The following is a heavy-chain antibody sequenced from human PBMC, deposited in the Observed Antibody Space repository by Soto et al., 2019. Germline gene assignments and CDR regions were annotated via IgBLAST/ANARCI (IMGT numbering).Heavy chain of an antibody. CDR2: IYYSGST. V-gene: IGHV4-39*01. CDR1: GDSISSGSFY. Sequence: QLQLQESGPGLVKPSETLSLTCTVSGDSISSGSFYWGWIRQPPGKGLEWIGSIYYSGSTYYKSSLKIRVTMSVDTSKNQFSVRLTSVIAADTAMYYCAKQGSGAGRGWFDPWGQGTLVTVSS. CDR3: AKQGSGAGRGWFDP. J-gene: IGHJ5*02. D-gene: IGHD6-19*01.